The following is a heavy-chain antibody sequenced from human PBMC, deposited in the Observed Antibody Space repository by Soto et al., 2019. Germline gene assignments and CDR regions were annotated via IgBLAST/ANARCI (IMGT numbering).Heavy chain of an antibody. Sequence: EVQLVESGGGLVQPGGSLRLSCEASRFSLSTYWMYWVRQAPGKGLMWVSRINSDGGITNYADSVKGRFTISRDNAKNTLYLQMNSLRADDTAVYYCARDLGKYDRHYFDNWGQGTLVTVSS. V-gene: IGHV3-74*01. CDR2: INSDGGIT. D-gene: IGHD3-9*01. CDR1: RFSLSTYW. CDR3: ARDLGKYDRHYFDN. J-gene: IGHJ4*02.